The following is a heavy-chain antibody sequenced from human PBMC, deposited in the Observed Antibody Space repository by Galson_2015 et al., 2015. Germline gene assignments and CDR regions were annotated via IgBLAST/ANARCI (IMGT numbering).Heavy chain of an antibody. CDR1: GFTFSSYA. V-gene: IGHV3-30-3*01. CDR3: AKDDWHYSPGRNHYYFEY. Sequence: SLRPSCAASGFTFSSYAMHWVRQAPGKGLEWVAVISYDGSNKYYANSVKGRFTISRDNSKNTLYLQMNSLRVEDTAFYYCAKDDWHYSPGRNHYYFEYWGQGTLVIVSS. J-gene: IGHJ4*02. D-gene: IGHD3-3*02. CDR2: ISYDGSNK.